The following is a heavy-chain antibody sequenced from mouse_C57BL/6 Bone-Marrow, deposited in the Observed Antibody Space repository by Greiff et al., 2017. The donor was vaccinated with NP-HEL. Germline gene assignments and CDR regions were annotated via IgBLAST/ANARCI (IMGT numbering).Heavy chain of an antibody. D-gene: IGHD2-3*01. J-gene: IGHJ3*01. Sequence: EVHLVESGEGLVKPGGSLKLSCAASGFTFSSYAMSWVRQTPEKRLEWVAYISSGGDYIYYADTVKGRFTISRDNARNTLYLQMSSLKSEDTAMYYCTRGDDGYYLAWFAYWGQGTLVTVSA. CDR2: ISSGGDYI. CDR1: GFTFSSYA. V-gene: IGHV5-9-1*02. CDR3: TRGDDGYYLAWFAY.